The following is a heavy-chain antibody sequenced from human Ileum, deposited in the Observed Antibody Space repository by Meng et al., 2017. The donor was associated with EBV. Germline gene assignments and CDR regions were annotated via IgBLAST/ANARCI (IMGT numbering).Heavy chain of an antibody. D-gene: IGHD5-18*01. J-gene: IGHJ5*01. CDR1: GCTFSTISYF. CDR2: IHYNGGT. V-gene: IGHV4-39*07. Sequence: QQLGRCRPGLAMPSCHLSLTGPVAGCTFSTISYFWGWNRQTPGKGLEWIGSIHYNGGTAYNPSLQSRVTMSVDTSKNQFSLRLTSVTAADTAVYYCAKEQDDGDRGIHRIDSWGQGTLVTVSS. CDR3: AKEQDDGDRGIHRIDS.